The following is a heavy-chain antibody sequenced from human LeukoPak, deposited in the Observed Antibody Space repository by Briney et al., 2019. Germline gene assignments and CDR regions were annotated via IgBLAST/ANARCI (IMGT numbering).Heavy chain of an antibody. CDR2: IYYSGST. V-gene: IGHV4-59*08. CDR1: GGSISSYY. D-gene: IGHD5-18*01. J-gene: IGHJ3*02. Sequence: SETLSLTCTVSGGSISSYYWSWIRQPPGKGLEWIGYIYYSGSTNYNPSLKSRVTISVDTSKNQFSLKLSSVTAADTVVYYCARRGYSYGFGVDAFDIWGQGTMVTVSS. CDR3: ARRGYSYGFGVDAFDI.